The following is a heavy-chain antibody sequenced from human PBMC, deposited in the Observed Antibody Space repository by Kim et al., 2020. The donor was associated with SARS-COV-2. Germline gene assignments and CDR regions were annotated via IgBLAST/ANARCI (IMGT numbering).Heavy chain of an antibody. V-gene: IGHV4-34*01. Sequence: SETLSLTCAVYGGSFSGYYWSWIRQPPGKGLEWIGEINHSGSTNYNPSLKSRVTISVDTSKNQFSLKLSSVTAADTAVYDCARCRGPIVLVVWGHPVDYYFDYWGQGTLVTVSS. D-gene: IGHD2-8*02. J-gene: IGHJ4*02. CDR3: ARCRGPIVLVVWGHPVDYYFDY. CDR2: INHSGST. CDR1: GGSFSGYY.